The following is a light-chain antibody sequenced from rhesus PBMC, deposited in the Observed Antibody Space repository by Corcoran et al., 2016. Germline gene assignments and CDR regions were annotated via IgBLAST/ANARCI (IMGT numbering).Light chain of an antibody. CDR2: EAS. V-gene: IGKV1-25*01. Sequence: DIQMTQSPSSLSASVGDRVTITCRASRDITINLAWYQQKPGETPNLLIYEASTLQSGVPFRFSGSGAGADFTLTISSLQPEDFATYYCLHYHATPYSFGQGTKVEIK. CDR1: RDITIN. J-gene: IGKJ2*01. CDR3: LHYHATPYS.